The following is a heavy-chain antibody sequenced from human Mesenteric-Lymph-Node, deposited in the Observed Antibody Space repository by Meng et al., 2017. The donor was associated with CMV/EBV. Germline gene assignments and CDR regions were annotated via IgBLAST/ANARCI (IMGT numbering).Heavy chain of an antibody. CDR2: IHHGGTT. V-gene: IGHV4-4*02. D-gene: IGHD3-10*01. CDR3: ASATYYKVDY. CDR1: GDSVSSDNW. Sequence: LHCAVSGDSVSSDNWWTWVRQPLGKGLEWIGEIHHGGTTAYNPSLRSRISFSVDKSRNQVSLHLTTVTAADTAVYYCASATYYKVDYWGQGTLVTVSS. J-gene: IGHJ4*02.